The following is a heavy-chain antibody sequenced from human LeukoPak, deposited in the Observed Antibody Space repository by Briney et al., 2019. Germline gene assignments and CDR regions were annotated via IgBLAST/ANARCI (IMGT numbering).Heavy chain of an antibody. CDR3: AKNLGLSVAGTLGY. CDR2: ISYDGSNK. J-gene: IGHJ4*02. Sequence: GGSLRLTCAASGFTFSSYGMHWVRQAPGKGLEWVAVISYDGSNKYYADSVKGRFTISRDNSKNTLYLQMNSLRAEDTAVYYCAKNLGLSVAGTLGYWGQGTLVTVSS. V-gene: IGHV3-30*18. CDR1: GFTFSSYG. D-gene: IGHD6-19*01.